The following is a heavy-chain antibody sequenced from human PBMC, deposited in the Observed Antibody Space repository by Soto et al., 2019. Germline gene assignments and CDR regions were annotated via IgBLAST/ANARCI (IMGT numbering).Heavy chain of an antibody. CDR1: GGSISSGW. CDR3: SGRVTDAPT. CDR2: ILYSGRT. J-gene: IGHJ5*02. Sequence: QVQLQESGPGLVKPSGTLSLTCAVSGGSISSGWWTWVRQPPGKGLEWIGEILYSGRTNYNSSLNSRVTISIDKSKKQCSLNLSSVTAAGTAVYYCSGRVTDAPTWGQGALVTVSS. D-gene: IGHD3-10*01. V-gene: IGHV4-4*02.